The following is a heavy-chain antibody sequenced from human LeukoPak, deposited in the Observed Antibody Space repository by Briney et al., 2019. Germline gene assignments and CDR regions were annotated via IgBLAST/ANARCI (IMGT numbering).Heavy chain of an antibody. CDR3: ATKLNWYSSGWIYFDY. CDR1: GGTFSSYA. Sequence: ASVKVSCKASGGTFSSYAISWVRQAPGQGLEWMGRIIPILGIANYAQKFQGRVTITADKSTSTAYMELSSLRSEDTAVYYCATKLNWYSSGWIYFDYWGQGTLVTVSS. D-gene: IGHD6-19*01. J-gene: IGHJ4*02. V-gene: IGHV1-69*04. CDR2: IIPILGIA.